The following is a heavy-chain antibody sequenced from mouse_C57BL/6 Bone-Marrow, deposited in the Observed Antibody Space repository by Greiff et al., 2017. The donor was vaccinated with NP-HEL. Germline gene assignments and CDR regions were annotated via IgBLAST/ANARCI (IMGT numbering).Heavy chain of an antibody. D-gene: IGHD5-1*01. Sequence: EVKLVESGGGLVQPGGSLKLSCAASGFTFSDYGMAWVRQAPRKGPEWVAFISNLAYSIYYADTVTGRFTISRENAKNTLYLEMSSLRSEDTAMYYCARRSTCMDYWGQGTSVTVSS. J-gene: IGHJ4*01. CDR2: ISNLAYSI. V-gene: IGHV5-15*01. CDR1: GFTFSDYG. CDR3: ARRSTCMDY.